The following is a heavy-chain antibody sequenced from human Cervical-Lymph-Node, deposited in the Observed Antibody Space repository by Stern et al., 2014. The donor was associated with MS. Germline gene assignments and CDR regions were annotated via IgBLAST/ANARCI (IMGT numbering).Heavy chain of an antibody. CDR3: AIDVHAGTSDAFEI. CDR1: GYTFTNYD. J-gene: IGHJ3*02. Sequence: QVQLVQSGAEVKEPAASVKVSCKASGYTFTNYDINWVRQATGQGLEWMGWMNPDSGNTGYEQRFQGRVTMTRNTSISTAYMELSSLRSEDTAVYYCAIDVHAGTSDAFEIWGQGTMVTVS. D-gene: IGHD1-7*01. V-gene: IGHV1-8*01. CDR2: MNPDSGNT.